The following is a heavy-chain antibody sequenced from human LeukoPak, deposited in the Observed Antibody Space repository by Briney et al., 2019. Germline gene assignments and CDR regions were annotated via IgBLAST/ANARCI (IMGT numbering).Heavy chain of an antibody. J-gene: IGHJ4*02. CDR2: INHSGST. D-gene: IGHD3-10*01. V-gene: IGHV4-39*07. Sequence: SETLSLTCTVSGGSVSSGSYYWSWIRQPPGKGLEWIGEINHSGSTNYNPSLKSRVTISVDTSKNQFSLKLSSVTAADTAVYYCARSGLTMVRGVSDYWGQGTLVTVSS. CDR3: ARSGLTMVRGVSDY. CDR1: GGSVSSGSYY.